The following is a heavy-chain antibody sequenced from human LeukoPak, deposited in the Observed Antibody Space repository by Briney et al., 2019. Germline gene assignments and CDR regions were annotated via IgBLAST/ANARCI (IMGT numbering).Heavy chain of an antibody. Sequence: SETLSLTCTVSGGYISSYYWSWIRQPPGKGLEWIGYIYYSGSTKYNPSLKSRVTISVDTSKNQFSLKLSSVTAADTAVYYCARDIVVVVAATDGMDVWGQGTLVTVSS. CDR2: IYYSGST. J-gene: IGHJ6*02. V-gene: IGHV4-59*12. D-gene: IGHD2-15*01. CDR3: ARDIVVVVAATDGMDV. CDR1: GGYISSYY.